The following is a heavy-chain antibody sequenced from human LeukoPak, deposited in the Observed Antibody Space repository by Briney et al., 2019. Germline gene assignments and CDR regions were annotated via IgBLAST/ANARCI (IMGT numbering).Heavy chain of an antibody. Sequence: ASVKVSCKASGYTFTSYYMHWVRQAPGQGLEWMGIINPSGGSTSYAQKFQGRGTMTRDMSTSTVYMELSSLRSEDTAVYYCARDRDTIFGVGFDAFDIWGQGTMVTVSS. CDR3: ARDRDTIFGVGFDAFDI. J-gene: IGHJ3*02. CDR2: INPSGGST. D-gene: IGHD3-3*01. CDR1: GYTFTSYY. V-gene: IGHV1-46*01.